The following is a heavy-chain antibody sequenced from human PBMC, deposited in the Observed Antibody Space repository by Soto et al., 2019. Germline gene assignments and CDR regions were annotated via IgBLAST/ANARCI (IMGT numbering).Heavy chain of an antibody. CDR2: IYTSGST. J-gene: IGHJ6*02. D-gene: IGHD4-17*01. CDR3: ARGGDTLYYYYYGMDV. CDR1: GGSISSYY. Sequence: PSETLSLTCTVSGGSISSYYWSWIRQPAGKGLEWIGRIYTSGSTNYNPSLKSRVTMSVDTSKNQFSLKLSSVTAADTAVYYCARGGDTLYYYYYGMDVWGQGTTVTVS. V-gene: IGHV4-4*07.